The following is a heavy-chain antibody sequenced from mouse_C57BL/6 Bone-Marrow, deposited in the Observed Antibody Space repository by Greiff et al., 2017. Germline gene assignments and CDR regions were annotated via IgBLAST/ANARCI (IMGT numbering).Heavy chain of an antibody. V-gene: IGHV1-76*01. CDR3: ARDYYGSMWFAY. Sequence: QVQLKESGAELVRPGASVKLSCKASGYTFTDYYINWVKQRPGQGLEWIARVYPGSGNTYYNEKFKGKATLTAEKSSSTAYMQLSSLTSEDSAVYFCARDYYGSMWFAYWGQGTLVTVSA. J-gene: IGHJ3*01. CDR2: VYPGSGNT. D-gene: IGHD1-1*01. CDR1: GYTFTDYY.